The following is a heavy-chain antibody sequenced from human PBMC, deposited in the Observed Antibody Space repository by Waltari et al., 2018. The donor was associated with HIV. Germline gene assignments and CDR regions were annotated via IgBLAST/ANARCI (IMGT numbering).Heavy chain of an antibody. V-gene: IGHV1-8*01. CDR1: GYTFTSYD. J-gene: IGHJ6*02. Sequence: QVQLVQSGAEVKKPGASVKVSCKASGYTFTSYDINWVRQATGQGLEWMGRMNPNRGNTGYAQKFQGRVTMTRNTSRSTAYMELSSLRSEDTAVYYCARVVDGPPYYYGMDVWGQGTTVTVSS. CDR3: ARVVDGPPYYYGMDV. CDR2: MNPNRGNT.